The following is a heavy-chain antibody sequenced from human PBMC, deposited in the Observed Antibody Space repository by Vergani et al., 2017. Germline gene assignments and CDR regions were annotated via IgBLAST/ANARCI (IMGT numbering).Heavy chain of an antibody. D-gene: IGHD6-13*01. Sequence: QVQLVQSGAEVKKPGSSVKVSCKASGGTFSSYAISWVRQAPGQGLEWMGGIIPIFGTANYAQKFQGRVTITADESTSTAYMELSSLGSEDTAVYYCARRIAAAGTSGGEYYYGMDVWGQGTTVTVSS. CDR1: GGTFSSYA. V-gene: IGHV1-69*01. CDR2: IIPIFGTA. J-gene: IGHJ6*02. CDR3: ARRIAAAGTSGGEYYYGMDV.